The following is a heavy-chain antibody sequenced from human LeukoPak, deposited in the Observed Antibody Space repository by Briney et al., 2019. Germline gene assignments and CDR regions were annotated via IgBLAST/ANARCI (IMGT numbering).Heavy chain of an antibody. CDR2: IYYSGST. Sequence: SETLSLTCTVSGGSISSYYWSWIRQPPGKGLERIGYIYYSGSTNYNPSLKSRVTISVDTSKNQFSLKLSSVTAADTAVYYCAREGTIVGATRLYYFDYWGQGTLVTVSS. CDR3: AREGTIVGATRLYYFDY. CDR1: GGSISSYY. J-gene: IGHJ4*02. D-gene: IGHD1-26*01. V-gene: IGHV4-59*01.